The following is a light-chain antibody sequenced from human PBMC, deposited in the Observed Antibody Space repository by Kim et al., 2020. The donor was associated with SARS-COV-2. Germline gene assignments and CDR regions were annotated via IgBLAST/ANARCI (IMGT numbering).Light chain of an antibody. CDR1: NIGSKS. CDR2: YDS. Sequence: SYELTQPPSVSVAPGKTARITCGGNNIGSKSVQWYQQKPGQAPVLVIYYDSDRPSGIPERFSGSNSGNTATLTISRVEAGDEADYYCQVWDSSSDHRYVFGTGTKVTVL. J-gene: IGLJ1*01. CDR3: QVWDSSSDHRYV. V-gene: IGLV3-21*04.